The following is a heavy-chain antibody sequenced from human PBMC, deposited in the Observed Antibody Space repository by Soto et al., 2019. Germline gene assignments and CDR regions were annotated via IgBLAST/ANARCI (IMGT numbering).Heavy chain of an antibody. Sequence: GGSLRLSCAASGFTFSNAWMSWVRQAPGKGLEWVGRIKSKTDGGTTDYAAPVKDRFTISRDDSKNTLYLQMNSLKTEDTAVYYCTTETGDESNFDYWGQGTLVTVSS. J-gene: IGHJ4*02. CDR3: TTETGDESNFDY. CDR2: IKSKTDGGTT. V-gene: IGHV3-15*01. CDR1: GFTFSNAW. D-gene: IGHD7-27*01.